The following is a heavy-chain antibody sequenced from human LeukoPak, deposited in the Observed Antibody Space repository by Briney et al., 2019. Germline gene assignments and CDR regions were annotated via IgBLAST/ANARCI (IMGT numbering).Heavy chain of an antibody. CDR3: ATETCYDSSGYYRA. CDR2: IFNSGST. J-gene: IGHJ5*02. V-gene: IGHV4-59*11. Sequence: ASETLSLTCSASGASITNHYWTWIRQPPGKGLEWLGYIFNSGSTKYNPSLKSRVTISLDTSKNQFSLRLTSVTAADTAIYYCATETCYDSSGYYRAWGQGTLVTVSS. CDR1: GASITNHY. D-gene: IGHD3-22*01.